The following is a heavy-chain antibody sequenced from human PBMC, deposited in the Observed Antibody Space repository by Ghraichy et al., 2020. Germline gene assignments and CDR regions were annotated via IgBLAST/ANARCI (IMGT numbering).Heavy chain of an antibody. D-gene: IGHD3-22*01. J-gene: IGHJ4*02. Sequence: GESLNISCAASGITFSSYDMTWVRQAPGKGLEWVSSINGGGCITYYANSVKGRFTISRDNSKNTLYLQMNSLGVEDTAVYYWSNPPFYYYDNGGHYWGQGTLVTVSS. CDR2: INGGGCIT. V-gene: IGHV3-23*01. CDR1: GITFSSYD. CDR3: SNPPFYYYDNGGHY.